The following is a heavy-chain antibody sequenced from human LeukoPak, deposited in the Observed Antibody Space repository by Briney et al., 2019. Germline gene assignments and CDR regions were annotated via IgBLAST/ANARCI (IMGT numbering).Heavy chain of an antibody. CDR2: IIPIFGTT. V-gene: IGHV1-69*05. D-gene: IGHD6-13*01. J-gene: IGHJ4*02. CDR1: GGTFSNYA. Sequence: ASVKVSCKASGGTFSNYAISWVRQAPGQGLEWMGGIIPIFGTTKYAQKCQGRVTITTDESTSTAYMELSSLRSEDTAVYYCAREASRHGSSWEFDYWGQGTLVTVSS. CDR3: AREASRHGSSWEFDY.